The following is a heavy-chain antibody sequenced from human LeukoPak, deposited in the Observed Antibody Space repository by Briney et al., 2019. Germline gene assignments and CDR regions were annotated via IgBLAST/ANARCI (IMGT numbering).Heavy chain of an antibody. J-gene: IGHJ4*02. V-gene: IGHV3-23*01. CDR3: AKHYYDSSGYYYPLFRFLGDY. D-gene: IGHD3-22*01. Sequence: GGSLRLSCAASGFTFSSYAMSWVRQAPGKGLEWVSAISGSGGSTYYADSVKGRFTISRDNSKNTLYLQMNSLRAEDTAVYYCAKHYYDSSGYYYPLFRFLGDYWGQGTLVIVSS. CDR1: GFTFSSYA. CDR2: ISGSGGST.